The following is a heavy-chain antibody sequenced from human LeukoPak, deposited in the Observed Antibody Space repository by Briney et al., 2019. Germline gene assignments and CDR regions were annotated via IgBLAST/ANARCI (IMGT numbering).Heavy chain of an antibody. Sequence: SETLSLTCTGSGGSISSYYWSWVPQPAGKGLEWIGRIFTSGSTNYNASLKSPVTMSVDTSKNQFSLKLRSVTAADTAVYYCARAPVTVKDSFDIWGQGTMVTVSS. V-gene: IGHV4-4*07. CDR2: IFTSGST. J-gene: IGHJ3*02. D-gene: IGHD4-11*01. CDR1: GGSISSYY. CDR3: ARAPVTVKDSFDI.